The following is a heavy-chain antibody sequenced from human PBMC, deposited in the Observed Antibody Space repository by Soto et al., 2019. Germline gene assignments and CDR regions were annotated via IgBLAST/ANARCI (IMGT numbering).Heavy chain of an antibody. D-gene: IGHD1-26*01. J-gene: IGHJ6*02. CDR3: ARGWVATGSSRPYYYYYGMDV. Sequence: QVQLVQSGAEVKKPGASVKVSCKASGYTFTSYGISWVRQAPGQGLEWMGWISAYNGNTNYAQKLQGRVTMTTDTSTSTSYMELRSLRSDDTAVYYCARGWVATGSSRPYYYYYGMDVWGQGTTVTVSS. CDR2: ISAYNGNT. CDR1: GYTFTSYG. V-gene: IGHV1-18*04.